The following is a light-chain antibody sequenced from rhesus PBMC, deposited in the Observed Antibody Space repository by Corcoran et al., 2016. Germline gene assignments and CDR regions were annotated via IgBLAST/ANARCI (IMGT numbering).Light chain of an antibody. CDR2: KAS. V-gene: IGKV1-22*01. CDR1: QRVTSR. CDR3: QQYRSSPPT. Sequence: DIQMTQSPSSLSASVGDTVTITSRASQRVTSRLAWYQQQPGKAPKLLIYKASNLQSGVPSRFSGSGSGTDFTLTISSLQSEEFATYYCQQYRSSPPTFGQVTKVDIK. J-gene: IGKJ1*01.